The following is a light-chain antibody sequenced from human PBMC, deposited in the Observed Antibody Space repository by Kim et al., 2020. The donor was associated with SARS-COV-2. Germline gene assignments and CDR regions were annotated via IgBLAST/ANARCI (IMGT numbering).Light chain of an antibody. CDR2: ATS. CDR1: QSISYNC. CDR3: QYYGGSSLYT. V-gene: IGKV3-20*01. Sequence: SPGARAHHSRRASQSISYNCLAWYQQNPGQAPRLLIHATSARAPGIPDRFSGSGSGTDFTLTISRLEPDDFVLYYCQYYGGSSLYTFGQGTKLEI. J-gene: IGKJ2*01.